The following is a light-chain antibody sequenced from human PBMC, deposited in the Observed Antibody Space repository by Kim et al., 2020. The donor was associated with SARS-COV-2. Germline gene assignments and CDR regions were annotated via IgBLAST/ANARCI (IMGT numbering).Light chain of an antibody. Sequence: GPSITISCTGTSSDVGGYNYVSWYQQHPGKAPKLMMYDVSERPSGVSNRFSGSKSGNRASLTISGLQAGDEADYYCSSYTSSSTFVFGTGTKVT. CDR2: DVS. CDR3: SSYTSSSTFV. V-gene: IGLV2-14*03. J-gene: IGLJ1*01. CDR1: SSDVGGYNY.